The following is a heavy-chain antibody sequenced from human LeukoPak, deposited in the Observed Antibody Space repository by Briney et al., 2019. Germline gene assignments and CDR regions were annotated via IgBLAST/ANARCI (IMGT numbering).Heavy chain of an antibody. CDR3: ARVAGYFDL. Sequence: SETLSLTCTVSGGSISSYYWSWVRQPPGKGLGWIGYIYFTGSTNYSPSLKSRVTISVDTSKNQFSLRLTSVTAADTAVYYCARVAGYFDLWGRGTLVTVSS. J-gene: IGHJ2*01. CDR1: GGSISSYY. V-gene: IGHV4-59*01. CDR2: IYFTGST.